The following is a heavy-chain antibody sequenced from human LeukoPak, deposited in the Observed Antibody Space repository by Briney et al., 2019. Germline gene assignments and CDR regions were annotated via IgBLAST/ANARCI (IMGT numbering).Heavy chain of an antibody. V-gene: IGHV1-18*01. CDR3: ARDPGEWDGNMDV. J-gene: IGHJ6*03. CDR2: ISTYNGNT. CDR1: GYTFTSYG. D-gene: IGHD3-10*01. Sequence: ASVKVSCKTSGYTFTSYGIGWVRQAPGQGPEWMGWISTYNGNTIYAQGLQGTVTMTTDTSTSTAYMELRSLRSDDTAVYYCARDPGEWDGNMDVWGKGTTVTVSS.